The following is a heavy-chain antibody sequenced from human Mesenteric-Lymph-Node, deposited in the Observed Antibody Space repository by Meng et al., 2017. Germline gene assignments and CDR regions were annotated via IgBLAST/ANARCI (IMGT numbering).Heavy chain of an antibody. D-gene: IGHD1-1*01. J-gene: IGHJ4*02. CDR3: AINWPGEAGRVY. CDR2: ISCSSSYI. CDR1: GFTFSSYS. V-gene: IGHV3-21*01. Sequence: GESLKISCAASGFTFSSYSMNWVRQAPGKGLEWVSSISCSSSYIYYADSVKGRFTISRDNAKNSVFLEMNSLSAEDTAVYYCAINWPGEAGRVYWGQGTLVTVSS.